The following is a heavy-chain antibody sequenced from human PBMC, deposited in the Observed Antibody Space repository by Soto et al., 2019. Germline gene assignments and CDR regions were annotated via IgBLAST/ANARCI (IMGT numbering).Heavy chain of an antibody. CDR1: GYTFTGYY. Sequence: GASVKVSCKASGYTFTGYYMHWVRQAPGQGLEWMGWINPNSGGTNYAQKFQGRVTITADKSTSTAYMELSSLRSEDTAVYYCARTDSSGWYFWGQGTLVTVSS. J-gene: IGHJ4*02. CDR2: INPNSGGT. V-gene: IGHV1-2*02. CDR3: ARTDSSGWYF. D-gene: IGHD6-19*01.